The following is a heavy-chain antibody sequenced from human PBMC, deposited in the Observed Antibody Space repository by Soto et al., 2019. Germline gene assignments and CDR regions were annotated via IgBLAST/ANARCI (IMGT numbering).Heavy chain of an antibody. CDR2: IYWDDDK. V-gene: IGHV2-5*02. J-gene: IGHJ4*02. CDR3: AHRRGYYDSSGYYSFDY. CDR1: GFPLSTSGVG. Sequence: SGPTLVNPTQTLTLTCTFSGFPLSTSGVGVGWIRQPPGKALEWLALIYWDDDKRYSPSLKSRLTITKDTSKNQVVLTMTNMDPVDTATYYCAHRRGYYDSSGYYSFDYWGQGTLVTVSS. D-gene: IGHD3-22*01.